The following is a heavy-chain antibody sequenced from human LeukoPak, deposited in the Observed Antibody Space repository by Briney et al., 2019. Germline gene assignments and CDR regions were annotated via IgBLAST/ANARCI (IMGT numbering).Heavy chain of an antibody. Sequence: GGALRLSCAGSGCTLSSYTLNWFRPAPGQGLEWVSSISSAGGYIDYADSVKGRFTISRDQAKNTLYLEKNSLRAEDTALFYCAKNRRSGSDHLPHWGRETLVALSS. D-gene: IGHD1-26*01. CDR2: ISSAGGYI. J-gene: IGHJ4*02. CDR1: GCTLSSYT. V-gene: IGHV3-21*04. CDR3: AKNRRSGSDHLPH.